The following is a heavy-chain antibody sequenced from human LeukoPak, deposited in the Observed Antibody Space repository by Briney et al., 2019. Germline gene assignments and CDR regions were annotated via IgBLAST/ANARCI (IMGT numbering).Heavy chain of an antibody. D-gene: IGHD6-13*01. CDR2: MNPNSGNT. Sequence: GASVKVSCKASGYTFTSYDINWVRQATGQGLEWMGWMNPNSGNTGYAQKFQGRVTMTRNTSISTAYMELSSLRSEDTAVYYCARASRSSGVAAVGYWGQGTLVTVSS. J-gene: IGHJ4*02. V-gene: IGHV1-8*01. CDR3: ARASRSSGVAAVGY. CDR1: GYTFTSYD.